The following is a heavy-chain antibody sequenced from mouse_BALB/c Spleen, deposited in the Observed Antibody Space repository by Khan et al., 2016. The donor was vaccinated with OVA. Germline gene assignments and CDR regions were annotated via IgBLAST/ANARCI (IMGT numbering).Heavy chain of an antibody. CDR2: TNPTNGRT. Sequence: QVRLQQSGAELVKAGASVKMSCKASGYTFTSYWMHWVKQRLGQGLVWFAETNPTNGRTYYNEKFKSKATLTVDKSSSTAYMLLSGPTFEDSAVYYCSRIKKIVATYFDYWGQGTTLTVSS. CDR1: GYTFTSYW. D-gene: IGHD1-1*01. V-gene: IGHV1S81*02. CDR3: SRIKKIVATYFDY. J-gene: IGHJ2*01.